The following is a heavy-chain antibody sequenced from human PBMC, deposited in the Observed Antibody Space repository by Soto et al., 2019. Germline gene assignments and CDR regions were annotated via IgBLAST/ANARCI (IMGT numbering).Heavy chain of an antibody. CDR2: IYSSGST. CDR3: SRRDLSGYYAF. V-gene: IGHV4-59*08. Sequence: QVQLQESGPGLVKPSETLSLTCTVSGGSITYYYWSWFRQPPGKGLEWVGYIYSSGSTNYNPSLKIRFTISVDTSQDQFSLKLSSVTAAVSAVYYCSRRDLSGYYAFWGKGTLVTVSS. J-gene: IGHJ1*01. D-gene: IGHD3-22*01. CDR1: GGSITYYY.